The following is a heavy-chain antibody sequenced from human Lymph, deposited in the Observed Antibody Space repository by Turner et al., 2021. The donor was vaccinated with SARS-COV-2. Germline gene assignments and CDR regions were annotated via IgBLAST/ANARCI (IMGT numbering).Heavy chain of an antibody. J-gene: IGHJ3*02. CDR1: GGSIRSYY. D-gene: IGHD1-26*01. V-gene: IGHV4-59*12. Sequence: QVQLQDSGPGLVKPPETLSLTCTASGGSIRSYYWSWIRQTPGKGLELMGYIYYSGSTNYNPTLKRRVTRSVDTSKNQFSLKLSSVTAADTAVYYCARDHVSSGSSRSGDAFDIWGQGTMVTVSS. CDR2: IYYSGST. CDR3: ARDHVSSGSSRSGDAFDI.